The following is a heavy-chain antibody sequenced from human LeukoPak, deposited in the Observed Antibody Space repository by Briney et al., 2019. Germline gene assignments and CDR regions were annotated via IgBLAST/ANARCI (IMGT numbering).Heavy chain of an antibody. CDR3: ARGRRGLVSLFRYYYYGMDV. V-gene: IGHV5-51*01. Sequence: GESLKISCKGSGYSFTSYWIGWVRQMPGKGLEWMGIIYPGDSDTRYSPSFQGQATISADKSISTAYLQWSSLKASDTAMYYCARGRRGLVSLFRYYYYGMDVWGQGTTVTVSS. J-gene: IGHJ6*02. D-gene: IGHD6-19*01. CDR2: IYPGDSDT. CDR1: GYSFTSYW.